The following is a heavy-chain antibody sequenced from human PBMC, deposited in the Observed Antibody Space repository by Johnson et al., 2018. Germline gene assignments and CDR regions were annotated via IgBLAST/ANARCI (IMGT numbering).Heavy chain of an antibody. J-gene: IGHJ4*02. D-gene: IGHD1-7*01. Sequence: QVQLVQSGAEVKKSGASVKVSCKASGYTFTSYAIHWVRQAPGQRLEWMGWINAGNGNTKYSQNFQGRVIITTDTSATTAYMEVSSLRAEDTAVYYCAKGTRTWNFFFFDYWGQGTLVTVYS. CDR2: INAGNGNT. V-gene: IGHV1-3*01. CDR1: GYTFTSYA. CDR3: AKGTRTWNFFFFDY.